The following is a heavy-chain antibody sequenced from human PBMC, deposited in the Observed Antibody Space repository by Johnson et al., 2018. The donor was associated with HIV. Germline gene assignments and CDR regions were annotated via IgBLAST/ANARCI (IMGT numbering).Heavy chain of an antibody. Sequence: QVQLVESGGGVVQPGRSLRLSCAASGFTFSNYAMHWVRQAPGKGLEWLSVISYDGSTYYADSVQGRFTLSRDNSKNTLYLQMNSLRAEDTAMYYCARSPGEADAFDIWGQGTMVTVSS. D-gene: IGHD3-10*01. CDR1: GFTFSNYA. V-gene: IGHV3-30*14. J-gene: IGHJ3*02. CDR2: ISYDGST. CDR3: ARSPGEADAFDI.